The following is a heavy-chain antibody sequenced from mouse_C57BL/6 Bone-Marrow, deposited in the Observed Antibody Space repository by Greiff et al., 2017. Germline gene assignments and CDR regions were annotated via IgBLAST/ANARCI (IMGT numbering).Heavy chain of an antibody. CDR1: GFTFSSYA. J-gene: IGHJ2*01. V-gene: IGHV5-9-1*02. D-gene: IGHD2-14*01. CDR3: TRDRTYYFDY. CDR2: ISRGGDYI. Sequence: DVMLVESGEGLVKPGGSLKLSCAASGFTFSSYAMSWVRQTPEQRLEWVAYISRGGDYIYYADTVKGRFTISRDNARNTLYLQMSSLKSEDTAMYYYTRDRTYYFDYWGQGTTLTVAS.